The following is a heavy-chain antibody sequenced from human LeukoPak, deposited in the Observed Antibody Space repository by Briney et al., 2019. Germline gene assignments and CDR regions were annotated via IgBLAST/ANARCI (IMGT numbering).Heavy chain of an antibody. D-gene: IGHD3-22*01. CDR2: IYYSGST. Sequence: PSETLSLTCTVSGGSISSGGYYWSWIRQPPGKGLEWIGYIYYSGSTNYNPSLKSRVTISVDTSKNQFSLKLSSVTAADTAVYYCARLGSSGYYYDGDFDYWGQGTLVTVSS. CDR1: GGSISSGGYY. V-gene: IGHV4-61*08. CDR3: ARLGSSGYYYDGDFDY. J-gene: IGHJ4*02.